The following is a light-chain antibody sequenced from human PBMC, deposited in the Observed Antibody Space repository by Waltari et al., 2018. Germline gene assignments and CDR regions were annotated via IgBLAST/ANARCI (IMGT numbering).Light chain of an antibody. CDR3: QQYYRSRT. Sequence: DIVITQSPDSMAVSRGGTATIHRTSSQSVFYRSDNKNYLAWYQHKPGQSPKLLFYWASTRESGVPDRFSASGSGTDFTLTINNLQAEDVAVYYCQQYYRSRTFGQGTKVEIK. CDR2: WAS. CDR1: QSVFYRSDNKNY. J-gene: IGKJ1*01. V-gene: IGKV4-1*01.